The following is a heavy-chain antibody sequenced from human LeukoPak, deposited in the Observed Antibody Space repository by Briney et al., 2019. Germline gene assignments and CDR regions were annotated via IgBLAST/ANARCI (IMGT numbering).Heavy chain of an antibody. D-gene: IGHD3-22*01. CDR1: GGSFSDYY. Sequence: SETLSLTCAVYGGSFSDYYWSWIRQPPGKGLEWIGEINHSGGTNYNPSLKSRVTISVDTSKNQSSLKLSSVTAADTAVYYCARVQDFDTSAYYLGYWGQGNLVTVSS. CDR2: INHSGGT. J-gene: IGHJ4*02. V-gene: IGHV4-34*01. CDR3: ARVQDFDTSAYYLGY.